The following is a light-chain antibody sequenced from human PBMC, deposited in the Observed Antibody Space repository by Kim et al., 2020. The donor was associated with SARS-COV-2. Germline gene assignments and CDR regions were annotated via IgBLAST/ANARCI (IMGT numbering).Light chain of an antibody. CDR3: HHYYNWPRT. V-gene: IGKV3-15*01. Sequence: VSPGERPTLSCRASQSVSSKLAWYQQKPGQGPRLLIYNASTRATGIPAGFSGSGSGTEFTLTISRLQSEDFAVYYCHHYYNWPRTFGQGTKVDIK. CDR2: NAS. CDR1: QSVSSK. J-gene: IGKJ1*01.